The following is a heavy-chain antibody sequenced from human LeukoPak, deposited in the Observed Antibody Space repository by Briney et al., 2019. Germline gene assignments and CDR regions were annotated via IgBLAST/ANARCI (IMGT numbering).Heavy chain of an antibody. J-gene: IGHJ4*02. CDR1: GYTFTSYG. V-gene: IGHV1-2*02. CDR3: AVLGSGWYVLLY. D-gene: IGHD6-19*01. Sequence: ASVKVSCKASGYTFTSYGISWVRQAPGQGLEWMGWINPNSGGTNYAQKFQGRVTTTRDTSISTAYMELSRLRSDDTAVYYCAVLGSGWYVLLYWGQGTLVTVSS. CDR2: INPNSGGT.